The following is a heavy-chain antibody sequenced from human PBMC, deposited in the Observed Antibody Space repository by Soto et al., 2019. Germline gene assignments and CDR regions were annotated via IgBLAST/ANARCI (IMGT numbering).Heavy chain of an antibody. CDR2: IYHSGST. CDR1: GGSLSSSSYY. D-gene: IGHD1-1*01. V-gene: IGHV4-39*07. Sequence: SETLSLTCTVSGGSLSSSSYYWGWIRQPPGKGLEWIGSIYHSGSTNYNPSLKSRVTISVDTSKNQFSLKLSSVTAADTAVYYCARDRRRTGYFDLWGRGTLVTVSS. J-gene: IGHJ2*01. CDR3: ARDRRRTGYFDL.